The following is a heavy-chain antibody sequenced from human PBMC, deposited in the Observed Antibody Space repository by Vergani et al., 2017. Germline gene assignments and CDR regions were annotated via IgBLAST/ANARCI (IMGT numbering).Heavy chain of an antibody. Sequence: QVQLQEWGAGLLKTSETLSLTCGVSGDSMNNYYWNWIRQTPGKGLEWIGYIYLGGTTTYNPSLESRVSLSADTSKNQFSLQLTSVTAADTAVYYCVRRNNVVRETDYFDYWGQGILVTVSS. CDR2: IYLGGTT. CDR1: GDSMNNYY. V-gene: IGHV4-59*01. J-gene: IGHJ4*02. D-gene: IGHD3-10*01. CDR3: VRRNNVVRETDYFDY.